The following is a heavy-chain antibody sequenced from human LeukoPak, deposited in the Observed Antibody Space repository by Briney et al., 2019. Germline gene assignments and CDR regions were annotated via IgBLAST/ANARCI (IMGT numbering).Heavy chain of an antibody. CDR1: GFTFSSYA. CDR3: AKGLEYSSSFGYYFDY. J-gene: IGHJ4*02. V-gene: IGHV3-23*01. CDR2: ISGSGGST. D-gene: IGHD6-6*01. Sequence: GGSLRLSCAASGFTFSSYAMRWVRQAPGKGREWVSAISGSGGSTYYADSVKGRFTISRDNSRNTLYLQMNGLRAEDTAVYYCAKGLEYSSSFGYYFDYWDQGTLVTVSS.